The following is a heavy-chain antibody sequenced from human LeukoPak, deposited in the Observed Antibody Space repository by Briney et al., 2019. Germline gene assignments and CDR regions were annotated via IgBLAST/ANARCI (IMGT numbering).Heavy chain of an antibody. CDR3: AKDRGYGLVDY. Sequence: GSLRLSCAASGFTFSSYGMHWVRQAPGKGLEWVAVISYDGSNKYYADSVKGRFTISRDNSKNTLYLQMNSLRAEDTAVYYCAKDRGYGLVDYWGQGTLVTVSS. CDR2: ISYDGSNK. CDR1: GFTFSSYG. J-gene: IGHJ4*02. V-gene: IGHV3-30*18. D-gene: IGHD5-12*01.